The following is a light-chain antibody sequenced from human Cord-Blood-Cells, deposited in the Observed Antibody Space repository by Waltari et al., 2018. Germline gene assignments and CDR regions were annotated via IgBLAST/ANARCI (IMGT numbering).Light chain of an antibody. CDR1: SSDVGGSNR. CDR2: EVS. Sequence: QSALTQPPSVSGSPGQSLTISSTGTSSDVGGSNRVSWYQQPPGTAPKLMIYEVSNRPSGVPDRFSGSKSGNTASLTISGLQAEDEADYYCSSYTSSSTWVFGGGTKLTVL. J-gene: IGLJ3*02. CDR3: SSYTSSSTWV. V-gene: IGLV2-18*02.